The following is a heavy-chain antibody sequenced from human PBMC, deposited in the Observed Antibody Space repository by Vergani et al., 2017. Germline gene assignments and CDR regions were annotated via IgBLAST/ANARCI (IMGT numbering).Heavy chain of an antibody. CDR2: ISGSGGNT. CDR1: GFTFSSYA. CDR3: AKSRDPNCKGGKCYSYYYGLDL. D-gene: IGHD4-23*01. V-gene: IGHV3-23*04. J-gene: IGHJ6*02. Sequence: EVQLVESGGGLVQPGGSLKLSCAASGFTFSSYAMTWVRLAPGQGLQWVSAISGSGGNTFDTDSVKGRFTISRVNSKVTLYLQMNSLRVEDTAIYYCAKSRDPNCKGGKCYSYYYGLDLWGQGTTVTVSS.